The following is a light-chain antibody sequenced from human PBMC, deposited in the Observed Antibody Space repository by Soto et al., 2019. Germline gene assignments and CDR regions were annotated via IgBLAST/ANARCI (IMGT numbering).Light chain of an antibody. Sequence: DIQMTQSPSSLSASVGDRVTITCRSSQGISNCLAWYQQNPGKVPKLLIYAASTLQSGVPSRFSGSGSGTDFTPTITGQQPEDVATYYCQKYTSAQRTFGQGTMAEIK. V-gene: IGKV1-27*01. CDR3: QKYTSAQRT. CDR2: AAS. J-gene: IGKJ1*01. CDR1: QGISNC.